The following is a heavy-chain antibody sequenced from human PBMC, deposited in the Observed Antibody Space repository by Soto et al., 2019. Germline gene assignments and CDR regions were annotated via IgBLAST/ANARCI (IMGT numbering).Heavy chain of an antibody. V-gene: IGHV3-48*02. D-gene: IGHD1-26*01. CDR3: ARGGGYQHY. J-gene: IGHJ4*02. CDR1: GFPLRSYS. Sequence: EVQLVESGGGLVQPGGPLRPPVAPPGFPLRSYSMNWVGQPPGKGLEWVSYISSSSSTIYYADSVKGRFTISRDNAKNSLYLQMNSLRDEDTAVYYCARGGGYQHYWGQGTLVTVSS. CDR2: ISSSSSTI.